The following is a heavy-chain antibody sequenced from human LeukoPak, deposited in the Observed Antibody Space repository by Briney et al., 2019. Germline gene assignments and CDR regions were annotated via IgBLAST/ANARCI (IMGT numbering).Heavy chain of an antibody. D-gene: IGHD3-22*01. CDR1: GYTFTSYG. J-gene: IGHJ4*02. CDR3: AVTYYYDSSGYDFDY. Sequence: VSVKVSCKASGYTFTSYGISWVRQAPGQGLEWMGWISTYNANTNYAESLQGRVTMTRDTSTSTAYMELRSLRSDDTAVYYCAVTYYYDSSGYDFDYWGQGTLVTVSS. CDR2: ISTYNANT. V-gene: IGHV1-18*01.